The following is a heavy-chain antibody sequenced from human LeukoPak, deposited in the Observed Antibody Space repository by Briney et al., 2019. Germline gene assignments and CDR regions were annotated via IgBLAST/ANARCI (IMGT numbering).Heavy chain of an antibody. J-gene: IGHJ3*02. CDR2: IYYSGST. D-gene: IGHD1-26*01. Sequence: PSETLSLTCTVSGGSISSSSYYWGWIRQPPGKGLEWIGSIYYSGSTYYNPSLKSRVTISVDTSKNQFSLKLSSVTAADTAVYYCARGRVPLVGDAFDIWGQGTMVTVSS. V-gene: IGHV4-39*07. CDR1: GGSISSSSYY. CDR3: ARGRVPLVGDAFDI.